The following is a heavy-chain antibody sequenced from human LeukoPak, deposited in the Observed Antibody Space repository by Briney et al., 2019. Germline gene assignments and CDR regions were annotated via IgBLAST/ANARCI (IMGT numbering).Heavy chain of an antibody. D-gene: IGHD3-3*01. V-gene: IGHV3-23*01. CDR2: ISGSGGST. J-gene: IGHJ6*02. CDR1: GFTFSSYA. CDR3: AKYDFWSGSPLGGYYGMDV. Sequence: PGGSLRLSCAASGFTFSSYAMSWVRQAPGKGLEWVSAISGSGGSTYYADSVKGRFTISRDNSKNTLYLQMNSLRAEDTAVYYCAKYDFWSGSPLGGYYGMDVWGQGTTVTVSS.